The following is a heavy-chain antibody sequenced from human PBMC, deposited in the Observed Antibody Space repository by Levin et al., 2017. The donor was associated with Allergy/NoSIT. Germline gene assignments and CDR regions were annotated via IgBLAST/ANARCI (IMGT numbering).Heavy chain of an antibody. CDR3: TKGHYSGVYQ. CDR1: GFTVSTHY. D-gene: IGHD6-13*01. J-gene: IGHJ4*02. V-gene: IGHV3-53*01. Sequence: GESLKISCAASGFTVSTHYMTWVCQAPGKGLECVSVIYSDGSAYYADSVKGRFTISRDNSKNTLSLQMNSLRAEDTAVYYCTKGHYSGVYQWGQGTLVTVSS. CDR2: IYSDGSA.